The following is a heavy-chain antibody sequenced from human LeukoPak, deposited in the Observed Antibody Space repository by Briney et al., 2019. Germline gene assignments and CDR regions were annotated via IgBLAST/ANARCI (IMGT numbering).Heavy chain of an antibody. J-gene: IGHJ4*02. Sequence: PGRSLRLSCVASGFTYNTYWMSWVRQAPGKGLEWVANIKEDGSKKNYVDSVKGRFTISRDNAKNSLYLQMNSLRAEDTAVYYCATPLDYYDSSGYHQGGDWGQGTLVTVSS. CDR3: ATPLDYYDSSGYHQGGD. CDR2: IKEDGSKK. CDR1: GFTYNTYW. D-gene: IGHD3-22*01. V-gene: IGHV3-7*03.